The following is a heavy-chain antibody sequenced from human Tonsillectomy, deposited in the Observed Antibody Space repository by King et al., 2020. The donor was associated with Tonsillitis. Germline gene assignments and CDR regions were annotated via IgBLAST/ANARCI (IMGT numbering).Heavy chain of an antibody. V-gene: IGHV3-30-3*01. D-gene: IGHD6-13*01. J-gene: IGHJ6*02. Sequence: HVQLVESGGGVVQPGRSLRLSCAASGFTFSNYAMHWVRQAPGKGLEWVAVISFGGNNKYYADSVEGRFTLSRDSSKNTLSLQMYSMRAEDTAVSYCSRDDQQLAPCLYGMDVWGQGTTVTVSS. CDR1: GFTFSNYA. CDR3: SRDDQQLAPCLYGMDV. CDR2: ISFGGNNK.